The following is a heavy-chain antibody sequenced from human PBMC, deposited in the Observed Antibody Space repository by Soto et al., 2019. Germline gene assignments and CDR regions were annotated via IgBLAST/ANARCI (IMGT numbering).Heavy chain of an antibody. V-gene: IGHV3-23*01. CDR2: SSGCGRST. D-gene: IGHD3-16*01. Sequence: PGGALRLSCAASGFPFSSYAMSWVRPAPGKGLEWVSASSGCGRSTYYADSVKGRFTISRDNSKNTLYLQMNSLRAEDTAVYYCAKQPLIYVWGSPFDYWGQGTLVTVSS. J-gene: IGHJ4*02. CDR1: GFPFSSYA. CDR3: AKQPLIYVWGSPFDY.